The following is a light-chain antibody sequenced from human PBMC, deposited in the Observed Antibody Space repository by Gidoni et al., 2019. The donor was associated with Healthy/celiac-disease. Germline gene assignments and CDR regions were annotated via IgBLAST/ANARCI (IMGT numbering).Light chain of an antibody. CDR3: QQYYTTPRA. CDR2: GAS. CDR1: PSDLYSSNNKHY. Sequence: DIVMTQSPDSLAVSLGERTTINCKSSPSDLYSSNNKHYLAWYQQKPGHTPKLLIYGASTRESGVPDRFSSSGSGTDFTLTISSLQAEDVAVYYCQQYYTTPRAFGQGTKVEIK. J-gene: IGKJ1*01. V-gene: IGKV4-1*01.